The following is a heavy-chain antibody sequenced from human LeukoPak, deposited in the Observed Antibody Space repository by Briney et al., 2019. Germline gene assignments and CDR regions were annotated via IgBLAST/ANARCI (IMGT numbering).Heavy chain of an antibody. J-gene: IGHJ3*02. CDR2: IYSGGST. V-gene: IGHV3-53*01. CDR3: ARERGLYSSSWSVPGDAFDI. D-gene: IGHD6-13*01. CDR1: GFTVSSNY. Sequence: SGGSLRLSCAASGFTVSSNYMSWVRQAPGKGLEWVSVIYSGGSTYYADSVKGRFTISRDNSKNTLYLQMNSLRAEDTAVYYCARERGLYSSSWSVPGDAFDIWGQGTMVTVSS.